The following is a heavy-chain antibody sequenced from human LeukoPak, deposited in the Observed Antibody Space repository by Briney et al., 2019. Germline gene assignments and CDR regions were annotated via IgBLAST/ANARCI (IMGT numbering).Heavy chain of an antibody. Sequence: ASVKVSCKASGYTFTSYYMHWVRQAPGQGLEWMGIINPSGGSTSYAQKFQGRVTMTRDMSTSTVYMELSSLRSEDTAVYYCAREEYYYDSSGYSSGFDPWGQGTLVTVSS. CDR1: GYTFTSYY. CDR2: INPSGGST. J-gene: IGHJ5*02. CDR3: AREEYYYDSSGYSSGFDP. D-gene: IGHD3-22*01. V-gene: IGHV1-46*01.